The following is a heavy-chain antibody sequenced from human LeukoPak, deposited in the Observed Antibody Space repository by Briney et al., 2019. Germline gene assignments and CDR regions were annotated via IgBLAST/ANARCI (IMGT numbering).Heavy chain of an antibody. CDR1: GFTFSSYA. CDR2: INHSGST. CDR3: ARGRGDIVVVPAASSRVWFDP. D-gene: IGHD2-2*01. Sequence: GSLRLSCAASGFTFSSYAMSWVRQAPGKGLEWIGEINHSGSTNYNPSLKSRVTISVDTSKNQFSLKLSSVTAADTAVYYCARGRGDIVVVPAASSRVWFDPWGQGTLVTVSS. V-gene: IGHV4-34*01. J-gene: IGHJ5*02.